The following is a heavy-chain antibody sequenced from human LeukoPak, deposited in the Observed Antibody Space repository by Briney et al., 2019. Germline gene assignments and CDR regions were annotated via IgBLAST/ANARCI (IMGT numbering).Heavy chain of an antibody. Sequence: PSETLSLTCTVSGGSISNYYWSWIRQPPRKGLEWIGYNYYSGSTNYNPSLKSRVTISVDTSKNQFSLKLSSVTAADTAVYYCARWSGYSYGVDYWGQGTLVTVSS. J-gene: IGHJ4*02. CDR2: NYYSGST. CDR3: ARWSGYSYGVDY. CDR1: GGSISNYY. V-gene: IGHV4-59*08. D-gene: IGHD5-18*01.